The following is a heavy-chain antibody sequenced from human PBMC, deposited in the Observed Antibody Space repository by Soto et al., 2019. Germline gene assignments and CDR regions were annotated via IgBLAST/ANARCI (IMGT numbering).Heavy chain of an antibody. CDR2: ISGSGGST. Sequence: GGSLRLSCAASGCTFSSYAMSWVRQAPGKGLEWVSAISGSGGSTYYADSVKGRFTISRDSSKNTLYLQMTSLRAEDTAVYYCAKDSVVAKRYKVSGFDSWGQGPLVTVSS. V-gene: IGHV3-23*01. CDR1: GCTFSSYA. CDR3: AKDSVVAKRYKVSGFDS. D-gene: IGHD2-15*01. J-gene: IGHJ4*02.